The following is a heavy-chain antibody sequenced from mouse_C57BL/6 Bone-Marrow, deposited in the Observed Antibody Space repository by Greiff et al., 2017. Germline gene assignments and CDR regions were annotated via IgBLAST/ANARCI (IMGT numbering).Heavy chain of an antibody. Sequence: VQLQQPGAELVMPGASVKLSCKASGYTFTSYWMHWVKQRPGQGLEWIGEIDPSDSYTNYNQKFKGKSTLTVDKSSSPAYMQLSSLTSEDSAVYYCAAQGSNYGGEDYWGQGTTLTVSS. CDR3: AAQGSNYGGEDY. D-gene: IGHD2-5*01. CDR2: IDPSDSYT. CDR1: GYTFTSYW. V-gene: IGHV1-69*01. J-gene: IGHJ2*01.